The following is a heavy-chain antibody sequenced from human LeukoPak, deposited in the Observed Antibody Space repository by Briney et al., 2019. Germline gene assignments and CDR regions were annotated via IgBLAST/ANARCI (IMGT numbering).Heavy chain of an antibody. CDR1: GFTFSSYS. CDR2: ISSSSSYI. CDR3: ARTSGTKLLRY. Sequence: PGGSLRLSCAASGFTFSSYSMNWVRQAPGKGLEWVSSISSSSSYIHYADSVKGRFTISRDNARDSAYLQMDNLRAEDTAVYYCARTSGTKLLRYWGQGTLVTVSS. D-gene: IGHD2-2*01. V-gene: IGHV3-21*01. J-gene: IGHJ4*02.